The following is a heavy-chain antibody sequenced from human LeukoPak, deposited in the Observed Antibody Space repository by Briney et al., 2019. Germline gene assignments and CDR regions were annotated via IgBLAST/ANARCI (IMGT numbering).Heavy chain of an antibody. Sequence: SQTLSLTCAVSGGSISSGGYYWSWIRQHPGKGLEWIGYIYYSGDTNYNPSLKSRVTISVDTSKNQFSLKLSSVTAADTAVYYCARYDILTGWSSFDAFDIWGQGTMVTVSS. V-gene: IGHV4-31*11. CDR1: GGSISSGGYY. D-gene: IGHD3-9*01. CDR2: IYYSGDT. CDR3: ARYDILTGWSSFDAFDI. J-gene: IGHJ3*02.